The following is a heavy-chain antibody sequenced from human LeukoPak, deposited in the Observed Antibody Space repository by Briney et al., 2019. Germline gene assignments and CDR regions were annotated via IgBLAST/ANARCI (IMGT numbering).Heavy chain of an antibody. D-gene: IGHD6-13*01. CDR1: GGSLRGYY. CDR3: ERETLGIAAAVGYFDY. Sequence: SETLSLTCAVYGGSLRGYYWSWIRQSPGGGVEWIGEIKDSGSPNYNPSLESRVTISVDTSQIHFSLKLRSVTAADTAVYYWERETLGIAAAVGYFDYWGQGTLVTVSS. J-gene: IGHJ4*02. CDR2: IKDSGSP. V-gene: IGHV4-34*01.